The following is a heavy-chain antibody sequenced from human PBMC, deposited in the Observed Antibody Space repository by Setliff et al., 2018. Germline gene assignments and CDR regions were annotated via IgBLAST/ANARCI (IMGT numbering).Heavy chain of an antibody. D-gene: IGHD2-2*01. CDR3: ARGYCSSPSCFFAGWFDP. CDR1: GGSFSGYY. J-gene: IGHJ5*02. V-gene: IGHV4-34*01. Sequence: PSETLSFTCAVYGGSFSGYYWSWIRQPPGKGLEWIGEINHTGSTNYSPSLKSRVTISVDTSKNQFSLKLTSVTAADTAVYYCARGYCSSPSCFFAGWFDPWGQGTLVTVSS. CDR2: INHTGST.